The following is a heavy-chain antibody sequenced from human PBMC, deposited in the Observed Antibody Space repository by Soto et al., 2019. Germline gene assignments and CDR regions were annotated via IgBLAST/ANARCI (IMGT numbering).Heavy chain of an antibody. CDR1: GFSLSTRGVG. CDR2: IYWDDDK. D-gene: IGHD3-22*01. J-gene: IGHJ5*02. CDR3: AHSLIGYYYDSSGSNWFDP. V-gene: IGHV2-5*02. Sequence: GPTLVTPTQTLTLTCTFSGFSLSTRGVGVGWIRQPPGKALEWLALIYWDDDKRYSPSLKSRLTITKDTSKNQVVLTMTNMDPVDTATYYCAHSLIGYYYDSSGSNWFDPWGQGTLVTVSS.